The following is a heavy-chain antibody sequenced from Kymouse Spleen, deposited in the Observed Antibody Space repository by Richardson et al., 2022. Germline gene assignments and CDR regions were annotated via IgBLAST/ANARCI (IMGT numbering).Heavy chain of an antibody. CDR1: GFTFSSYG. D-gene: IGHD3-9*01. CDR2: IWYDGSNK. V-gene: IGHV3-33*01. Sequence: QVQLVESGGGVVQPGRSLRLSCAASGFTFSSYGMHWVRQAPGKGLEWVAVIWYDGSNKYYADSVKGRFTISRDNSKNTLYLQMNSLRAEDTAVYYCARAAWSYYDILTGYSHNWFDPWGQGTLVTVSS. CDR3: ARAAWSYYDILTGYSHNWFDP. J-gene: IGHJ5*02.